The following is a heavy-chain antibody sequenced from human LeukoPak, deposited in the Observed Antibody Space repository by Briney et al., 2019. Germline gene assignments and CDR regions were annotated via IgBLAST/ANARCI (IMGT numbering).Heavy chain of an antibody. V-gene: IGHV1-69*02. D-gene: IGHD3-16*01. Sequence: SVKVSCKVSGGTFSKNSISWVRQAPGQGLEWMGRTIPIVGVEHYAQKFQGRVTITADMSTSTAHMDLSSLRSDDTAVYYCARVKAVGVPVAIDAYFDYGMDVWGQGTTVIVSS. CDR2: TIPIVGVE. CDR3: ARVKAVGVPVAIDAYFDYGMDV. J-gene: IGHJ6*02. CDR1: GGTFSKNS.